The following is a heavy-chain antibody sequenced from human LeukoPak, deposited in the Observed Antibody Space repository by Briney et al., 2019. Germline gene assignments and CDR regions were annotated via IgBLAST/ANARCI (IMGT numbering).Heavy chain of an antibody. CDR2: IYPGDSDT. V-gene: IGHV5-51*01. J-gene: IGHJ5*02. Sequence: GESLKISCKGSGYSFTSYWIGWVRQMPGKGLEWMGIIYPGDSDTRYSPSFQGQVTISADKSISTAYLQWSSLKASDTAMYCCARAGYLRVVLNWFDPWGQGTLVTVSS. CDR3: ARAGYLRVVLNWFDP. D-gene: IGHD3-3*01. CDR1: GYSFTSYW.